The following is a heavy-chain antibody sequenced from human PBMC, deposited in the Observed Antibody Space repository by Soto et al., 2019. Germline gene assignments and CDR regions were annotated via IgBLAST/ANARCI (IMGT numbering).Heavy chain of an antibody. V-gene: IGHV3-23*01. J-gene: IGHJ2*01. CDR1: GFTFSSYA. CDR3: AKDIGGVVTANWYFDL. Sequence: EVQLLESGGGLVQPGGSLRLSCAASGFTFSSYAMSWVRQAPGKGLEWVSAISGSGGSTYYADSVKGRFTISRDNSKHTLYLQMNSLRAEDTAVYYCAKDIGGVVTANWYFDLWGRGTLVTVSS. CDR2: ISGSGGST. D-gene: IGHD2-21*02.